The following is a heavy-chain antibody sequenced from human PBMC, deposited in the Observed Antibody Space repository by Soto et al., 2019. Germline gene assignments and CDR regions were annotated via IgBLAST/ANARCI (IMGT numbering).Heavy chain of an antibody. CDR1: GYTFTSYG. D-gene: IGHD3-3*01. J-gene: IGHJ4*02. CDR3: ARGTYYDFWSGYQIDY. V-gene: IGHV1-18*01. Sequence: ASVKVSCKASGYTFTSYGISWVRQAPGQGLEWMGWISAYNGNTNYAQKLQGRVTMTTDTSTSTAYMELRSLRSDDTAVYYCARGTYYDFWSGYQIDYWGQGTLVTVSS. CDR2: ISAYNGNT.